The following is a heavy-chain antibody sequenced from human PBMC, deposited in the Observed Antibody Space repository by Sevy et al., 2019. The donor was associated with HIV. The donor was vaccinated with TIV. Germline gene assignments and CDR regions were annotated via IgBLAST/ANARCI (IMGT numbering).Heavy chain of an antibody. V-gene: IGHV3-74*01. D-gene: IGHD2-15*01. CDR2: INTDGSST. CDR3: VRARRAICRGGSCYYY. J-gene: IGHJ4*02. Sequence: GGSLRLSCAASGFTFSDYWMHWVRQAPGKGLVWVSRINTDGSSTTYADSVRGRFTISRDNAKNTLYLQMNSLRAEDTAVYFCVRARRAICRGGSCYYYWGQGTLVTVSS. CDR1: GFTFSDYW.